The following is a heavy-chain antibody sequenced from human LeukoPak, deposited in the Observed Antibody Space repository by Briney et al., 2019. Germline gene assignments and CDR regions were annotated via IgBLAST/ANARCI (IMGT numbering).Heavy chain of an antibody. V-gene: IGHV3-53*01. CDR1: GFTVSSNY. CDR2: IYSGGST. D-gene: IGHD6-13*01. Sequence: GGSLRLSCAASGFTVSSNYMSWVRQAPGKGLEWVSVIYSGGSTYYADSVKGRFTISRDNSKNTLYLQMNSLRADVTAVYYCARGFPGYCFDYWGQGTLVTVSS. CDR3: ARGFPGYCFDY. J-gene: IGHJ4*02.